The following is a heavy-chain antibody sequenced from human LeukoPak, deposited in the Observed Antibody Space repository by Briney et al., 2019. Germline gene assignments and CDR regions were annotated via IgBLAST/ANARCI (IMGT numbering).Heavy chain of an antibody. Sequence: PGGSLRLSCAASGFTFSSYSMNWVGQAPGKGLEWVSSISSSSSYIYYADSVKGRFTISRDNAKNSLYLQMNSLRAEDTAVYYCASISFVVVPAAHPLDYWGQGTLVTVSS. J-gene: IGHJ4*02. CDR1: GFTFSSYS. V-gene: IGHV3-21*01. CDR2: ISSSSSYI. D-gene: IGHD2-2*01. CDR3: ASISFVVVPAAHPLDY.